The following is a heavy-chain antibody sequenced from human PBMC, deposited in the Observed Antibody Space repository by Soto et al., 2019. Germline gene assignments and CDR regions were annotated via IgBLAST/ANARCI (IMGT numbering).Heavy chain of an antibody. CDR2: FYSGGIT. CDR1: GFTVSSNY. D-gene: IGHD6-19*01. J-gene: IGHJ3*02. CDR3: ARSLYSGWADAFDI. V-gene: IGHV3-53*04. Sequence: PGGSLRLSCAASGFTVSSNYMSWVRQAPGKGLEWVSVFYSGGITYYADSVKGRFTISRHIFKNTLYLQMNSLRAEDTAVYYCARSLYSGWADAFDIWGQGTMVTVSS.